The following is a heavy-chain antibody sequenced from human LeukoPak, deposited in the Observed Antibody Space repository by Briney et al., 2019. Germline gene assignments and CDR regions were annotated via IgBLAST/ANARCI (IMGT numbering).Heavy chain of an antibody. CDR1: GGSIGSSSYY. CDR3: ARVGTYGSGSYLSWLDY. V-gene: IGHV4-39*01. Sequence: SETLSLTCTVSGGSIGSSSYYWGWIRQPPGKGLEWIGSIYYTGSTYYNPSLKSRVTISVDTSKNQFSLKLSSVTAADTAVYYCARVGTYGSGSYLSWLDYWGQGTLVTVSS. D-gene: IGHD3-10*01. J-gene: IGHJ4*02. CDR2: IYYTGST.